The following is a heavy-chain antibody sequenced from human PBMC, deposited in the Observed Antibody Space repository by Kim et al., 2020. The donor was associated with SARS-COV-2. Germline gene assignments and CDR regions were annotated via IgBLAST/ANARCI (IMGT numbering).Heavy chain of an antibody. CDR3: ARHAGYDFWSGASPYNWFDP. D-gene: IGHD3-3*01. V-gene: IGHV4-39*01. CDR1: GGSISSSSYY. Sequence: SETLSLTCTVSGGSISSSSYYWGWIRQPPGKGLEWIGSIYYSGSTYYNPSLKSRVTISVDTSKNQFSLKLSSVTAADTAVYYCARHAGYDFWSGASPYNWFDPWGQGTLVTVSS. J-gene: IGHJ5*02. CDR2: IYYSGST.